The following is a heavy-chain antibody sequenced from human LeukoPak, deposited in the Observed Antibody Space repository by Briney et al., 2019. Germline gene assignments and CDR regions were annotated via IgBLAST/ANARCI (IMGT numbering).Heavy chain of an antibody. CDR2: FDPEDGET. Sequence: ASVKVSCKVSGYTLTELSMHWVRQAPGKGLEWMEGFDPEDGETIYAQKFQGRVTMTEDTSTDTAYMELSSLRSEDTAVYYCATDHRQLVRRGFDPWGQGTLVTVSS. D-gene: IGHD6-13*01. J-gene: IGHJ5*02. CDR3: ATDHRQLVRRGFDP. V-gene: IGHV1-24*01. CDR1: GYTLTELS.